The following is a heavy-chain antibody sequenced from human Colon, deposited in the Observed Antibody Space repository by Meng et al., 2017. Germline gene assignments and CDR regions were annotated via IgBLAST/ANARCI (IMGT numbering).Heavy chain of an antibody. CDR2: VSHTGST. Sequence: QGRLPESGPGLVKPSQTLSLTCTVSGGSTSNGFFFWSWIRQHPLKGLEWIGSVSHTGSTSYNPSIQSLVTISRDTPKNQFSLNLTSVTAADTAVYFCARGSGTLRHFDYWGQGTLVTVSS. V-gene: IGHV4-31*01. CDR1: GGSTSNGFFF. CDR3: ARGSGTLRHFDY. D-gene: IGHD1-26*01. J-gene: IGHJ4*02.